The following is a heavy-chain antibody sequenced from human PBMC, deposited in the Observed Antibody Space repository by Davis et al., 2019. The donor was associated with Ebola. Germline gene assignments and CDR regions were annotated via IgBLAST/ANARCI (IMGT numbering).Heavy chain of an antibody. D-gene: IGHD3-9*01. V-gene: IGHV3-48*03. Sequence: GESLKISCVASRLPFSRYEMHWVRQAPGKGLEWVSYISGSATSTFYADSVKGRFTISRDNARDSLYLQMDSLRVEDTAIYYCARDAFSLSRYDTEDHWGQGTLVTVSS. CDR3: ARDAFSLSRYDTEDH. CDR2: ISGSATST. CDR1: RLPFSRYE. J-gene: IGHJ4*02.